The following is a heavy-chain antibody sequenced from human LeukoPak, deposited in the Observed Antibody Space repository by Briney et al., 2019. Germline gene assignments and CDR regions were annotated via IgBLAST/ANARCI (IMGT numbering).Heavy chain of an antibody. CDR1: GFTFSSYA. CDR3: AKAISRNYDLDY. CDR2: ISGSGGST. J-gene: IGHJ4*02. V-gene: IGHV3-23*01. D-gene: IGHD3-3*01. Sequence: PGGSLRLSCAASGFTFSSYAMSWVRQAPGKGLEWVSAISGSGGSTYYADPVKGRFTISRDNSKNTLYLQMNSLRAEDTAVYYCAKAISRNYDLDYWGQGTLVTVSS.